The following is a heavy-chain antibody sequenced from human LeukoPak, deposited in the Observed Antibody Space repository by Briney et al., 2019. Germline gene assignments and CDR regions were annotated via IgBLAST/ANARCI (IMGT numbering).Heavy chain of an antibody. D-gene: IGHD2-21*01. J-gene: IGHJ4*02. Sequence: SVKVSCKASGGTFSSYAISWVRQAPGQGLEWMGGIIPIFGTANYAQKFQGRVTITADESTRTAYMELSSLRSEDTAVYYCARGALAYCGGDCYSSAFDYWGQGTLVTVSS. CDR1: GGTFSSYA. CDR3: ARGALAYCGGDCYSSAFDY. V-gene: IGHV1-69*01. CDR2: IIPIFGTA.